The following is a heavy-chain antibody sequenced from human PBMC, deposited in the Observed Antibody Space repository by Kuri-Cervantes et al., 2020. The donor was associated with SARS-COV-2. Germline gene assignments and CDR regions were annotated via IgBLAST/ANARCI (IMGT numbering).Heavy chain of an antibody. CDR2: IRYDGSNK. Sequence: GESLKISCAASGFTFSSYGMHWVRQAPGKGLEWVAFIRYDGSNKYYADSVKGRFTISRDNSKNTLYLQMNSLRAEDTAVYYCAKCRVVPAQRGLYYMDVWGKGTTVTVSS. D-gene: IGHD2-2*01. CDR1: GFTFSSYG. CDR3: AKCRVVPAQRGLYYMDV. V-gene: IGHV3-30*02. J-gene: IGHJ6*03.